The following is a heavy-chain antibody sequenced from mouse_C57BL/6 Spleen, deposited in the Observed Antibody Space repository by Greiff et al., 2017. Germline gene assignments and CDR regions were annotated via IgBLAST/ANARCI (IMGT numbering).Heavy chain of an antibody. D-gene: IGHD2-4*01. Sequence: VQLQQSGAELVRPGSSVKLSCKASGYTFTSYWMHWVKQRPIQGLEWIGNIDPSDSETHYNQKFKDKATLTVDKSSSTAYMQLSSLTSEDSAVYYCARIYYDYDWFAYWGQGTLVTVSA. CDR1: GYTFTSYW. J-gene: IGHJ3*01. CDR3: ARIYYDYDWFAY. CDR2: IDPSDSET. V-gene: IGHV1-52*01.